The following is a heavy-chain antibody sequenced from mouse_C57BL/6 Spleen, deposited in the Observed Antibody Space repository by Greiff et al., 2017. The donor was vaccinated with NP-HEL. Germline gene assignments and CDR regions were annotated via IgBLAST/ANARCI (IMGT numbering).Heavy chain of an antibody. Sequence: VQLKESGPGLVKPSQSLSLTCSVTGYSITSGYYWNWIRQFPGNKLEWMGYISYDGSNNYNPSLKNRISITRDTSKNQFFLKLNSVTTEDTATYYCAREDDYDFAYWGQGTLVTVSA. CDR1: GYSITSGYY. CDR2: ISYDGSN. D-gene: IGHD2-4*01. J-gene: IGHJ3*01. CDR3: AREDDYDFAY. V-gene: IGHV3-6*01.